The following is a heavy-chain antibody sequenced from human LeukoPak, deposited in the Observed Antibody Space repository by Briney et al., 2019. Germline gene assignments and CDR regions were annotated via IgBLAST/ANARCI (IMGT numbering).Heavy chain of an antibody. D-gene: IGHD3-22*01. CDR2: IYYSGST. J-gene: IGHJ3*02. CDR1: GGSISSYY. CDR3: ARDSSGYYWDDAFDI. V-gene: IGHV4-59*01. Sequence: SETVSLTCTVSGGSISSYYWSWIRQPPGKGLEWIGYIYYSGSTNYNPSLKSRVTISVDTSKNQFSLKLSSVTAADTAVYYCARDSSGYYWDDAFDIWGQGTMVTVSS.